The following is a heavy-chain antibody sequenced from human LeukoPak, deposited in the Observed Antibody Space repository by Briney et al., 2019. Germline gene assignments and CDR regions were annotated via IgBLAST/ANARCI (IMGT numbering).Heavy chain of an antibody. Sequence: SETLFLTCTVSGGSISSHYWSWIRQPPGKGLEWIGYIYYSGSTNYNPSLKSRVTISVDTSKNQFSLKLSSVTAADTAVYYCAREGGSGYYYDYWGQGTLVTVSS. CDR2: IYYSGST. D-gene: IGHD3-22*01. V-gene: IGHV4-59*11. CDR3: AREGGSGYYYDY. J-gene: IGHJ4*02. CDR1: GGSISSHY.